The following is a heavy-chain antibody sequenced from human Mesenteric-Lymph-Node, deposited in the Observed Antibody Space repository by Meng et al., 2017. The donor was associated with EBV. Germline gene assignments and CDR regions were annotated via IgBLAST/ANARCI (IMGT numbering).Heavy chain of an antibody. CDR1: GFRFSSYP. J-gene: IGHJ4*02. CDR2: ITGSGGSR. Sequence: EVQLVESGGNSVQPGGSLRLSWAASGFRFSSYPMGWVRQAPGKGLEWVSLITGSGGSRYYADSVKGRFTVSRDSSKNTLDLNMNSLRAEDTAVYYCAFTQLTTMARSFDSWGQGTLVTVSS. V-gene: IGHV3-23*04. D-gene: IGHD4-23*01. CDR3: AFTQLTTMARSFDS.